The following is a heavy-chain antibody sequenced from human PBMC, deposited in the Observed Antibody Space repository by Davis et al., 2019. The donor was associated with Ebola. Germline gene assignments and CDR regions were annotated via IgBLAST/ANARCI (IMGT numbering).Heavy chain of an antibody. J-gene: IGHJ4*02. CDR1: GLSVSTNY. D-gene: IGHD4-17*01. CDR3: ARGGDYAKVGY. CDR2: VHPAGDT. V-gene: IGHV3-66*01. Sequence: GESLKISCAPSGLSVSTNYMNWVRQAPGKGLEWVSFVHPAGDTFYADSVKGRFVISRDISKNTVTLEMNGLSAEDTAVYYCARGGDYAKVGYWGQGTLVTVSP.